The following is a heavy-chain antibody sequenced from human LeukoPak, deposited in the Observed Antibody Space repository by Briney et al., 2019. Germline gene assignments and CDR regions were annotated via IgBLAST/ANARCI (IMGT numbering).Heavy chain of an antibody. D-gene: IGHD3-22*01. Sequence: GRSLRLSCTGFGFTFRDYAVSWVRQAPGKGLECIGFIRSKVYGGTTEYAASVKGRFTISRDDSKSIAYLQMNSLKTEDTAVYYCTRDPYYFDSGGYYHHAFDIWGQGTMVAVSS. CDR3: TRDPYYFDSGGYYHHAFDI. J-gene: IGHJ3*02. CDR1: GFTFRDYA. V-gene: IGHV3-49*04. CDR2: IRSKVYGGTT.